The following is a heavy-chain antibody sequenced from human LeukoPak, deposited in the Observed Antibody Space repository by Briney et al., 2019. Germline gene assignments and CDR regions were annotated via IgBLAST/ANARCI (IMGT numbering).Heavy chain of an antibody. CDR3: ARSTEINYCSSTSCYLDY. CDR1: GFTFSSYS. V-gene: IGHV3-21*01. Sequence: PGGSLRLSCAASGFTFSSYSMNWVRQAPGKGLEWVSSISSSSSYIYYADSVKGRFTISRENAKNSLYLQMNSLRAEDTAVYYCARSTEINYCSSTSCYLDYWGQGTLVTVSS. CDR2: ISSSSSYI. D-gene: IGHD2-2*01. J-gene: IGHJ4*02.